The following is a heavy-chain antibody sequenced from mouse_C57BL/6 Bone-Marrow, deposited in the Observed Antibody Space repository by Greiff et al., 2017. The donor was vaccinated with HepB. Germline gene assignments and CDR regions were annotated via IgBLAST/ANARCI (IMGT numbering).Heavy chain of an antibody. J-gene: IGHJ2*01. CDR3: ARSYYYGSSDY. CDR1: GYAFTNYL. CDR2: INPGSGGT. D-gene: IGHD1-1*01. V-gene: IGHV1-54*01. Sequence: QVQLKESGAELVRPGTSVKVSCKASGYAFTNYLIEWVKQRPGQGLEWIGVINPGSGGTNYNEKFKGKATLTADKSSSTAYMQLSSLTSEDSAVYFCARSYYYGSSDYWGQGTTLTVSS.